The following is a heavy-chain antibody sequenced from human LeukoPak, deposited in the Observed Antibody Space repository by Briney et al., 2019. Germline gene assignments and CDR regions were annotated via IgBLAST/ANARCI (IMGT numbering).Heavy chain of an antibody. V-gene: IGHV4-59*01. CDR1: GGSISSYY. D-gene: IGHD2-2*01. J-gene: IGHJ5*02. CDR3: ARQEGSTDWFDP. Sequence: PSETLSLTCTVSGGSISSYYWSWIRQPPGKGLEWIGYINYSGSTNYNPSLKSRVTILVDTSKNQFSLRLRSVTAADKAVYYCARQEGSTDWFDPWGQGTLVTVSS. CDR2: INYSGST.